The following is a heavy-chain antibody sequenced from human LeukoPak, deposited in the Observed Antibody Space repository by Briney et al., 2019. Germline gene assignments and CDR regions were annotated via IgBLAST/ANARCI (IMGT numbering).Heavy chain of an antibody. Sequence: ASVKVSCKASGYTFTTYYMHWVRQAPGQGLEWMGMADPRNGNTNYAQRFHGRVTMTRDTSISTAYMELSRLRSDDTAVYYCARGGGYCSSTSCSPHWGQGTLVTVSS. J-gene: IGHJ1*01. V-gene: IGHV1-2*02. CDR1: GYTFTTYY. CDR2: ADPRNGNT. D-gene: IGHD2-2*01. CDR3: ARGGGYCSSTSCSPH.